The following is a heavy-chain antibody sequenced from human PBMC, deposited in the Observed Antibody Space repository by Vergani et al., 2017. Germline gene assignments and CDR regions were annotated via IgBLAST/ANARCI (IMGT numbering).Heavy chain of an antibody. D-gene: IGHD3-16*01. J-gene: IGHJ3*01. CDR3: ASGGQGSENGGALQL. CDR1: GYSFTSYW. Sequence: EVQLVQSGAEVKKPGESLRISCKGSGYSFTSYWISWVRQMPGKGLEWMGRIDPSDSYTNYSPSFQGHVTISADKSISTAYLQWSSLKASDTATYFCASGGQGSENGGALQLWGQGTNITVSS. V-gene: IGHV5-10-1*03. CDR2: IDPSDSYT.